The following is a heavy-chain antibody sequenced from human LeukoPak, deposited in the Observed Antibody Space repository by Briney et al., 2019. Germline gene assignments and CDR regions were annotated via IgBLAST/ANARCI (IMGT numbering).Heavy chain of an antibody. CDR1: GGSISSYY. J-gene: IGHJ5*02. CDR2: IYYSGST. CDR3: ARGPHTAMVTGGWFDP. V-gene: IGHV4-59*12. Sequence: SETLSLTCTVSGGSISSYYWSWIRQPPGKGLEWIGYIYYSGSTNYNPSLKSRVTISVDTSKNQFSLELSSVTAADTAVYYCARGPHTAMVTGGWFDPWGQGTLVTVSS. D-gene: IGHD5-18*01.